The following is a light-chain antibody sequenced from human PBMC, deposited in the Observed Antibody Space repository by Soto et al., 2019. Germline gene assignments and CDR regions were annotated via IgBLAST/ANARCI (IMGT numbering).Light chain of an antibody. CDR3: QHRSAWPLT. CDR1: QSVRGY. CDR2: DAY. J-gene: IGKJ4*01. Sequence: EIVLTQSPATLSLSPGERATLSCRARQSVRGYLAWYQQKLGQAPRLLIYDAYNRATGVPARFSGSGSGADFTLTISSLEPEDFAVYYCQHRSAWPLTFGGGTKVEIK. V-gene: IGKV3-11*01.